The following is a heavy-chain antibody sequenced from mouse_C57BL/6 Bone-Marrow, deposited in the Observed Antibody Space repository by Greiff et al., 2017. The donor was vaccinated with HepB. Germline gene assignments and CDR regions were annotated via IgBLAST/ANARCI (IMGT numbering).Heavy chain of an antibody. CDR3: TRDGSSPAWFAY. D-gene: IGHD1-1*01. V-gene: IGHV1-15*01. Sequence: LVESGAELVRPGASVTLSCKASGYTFTDYEMHWVKQTPVHGLEWIGVIDPETGGTAYNQKFKGKAILTADKSSSTAYMELRSLTSEDSAVYYCTRDGSSPAWFAYWGQGTLVTVSA. CDR2: IDPETGGT. J-gene: IGHJ3*01. CDR1: GYTFTDYE.